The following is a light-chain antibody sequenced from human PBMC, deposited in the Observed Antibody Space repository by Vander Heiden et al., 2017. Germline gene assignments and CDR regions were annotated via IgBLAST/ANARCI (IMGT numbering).Light chain of an antibody. CDR2: AAS. V-gene: IGKV1-39*01. CDR3: QQSDSTPYT. J-gene: IGKJ2*01. CDR1: QSISSY. Sequence: DIQMTQSPSSLSASVGDRVTITCRASQSISSYLNWYQQKPGKAPKLLIYAASSLQSGVPSRFSGSGSGTDFTLTISMLQPEDFATYYCQQSDSTPYTFGQGTKVXIK.